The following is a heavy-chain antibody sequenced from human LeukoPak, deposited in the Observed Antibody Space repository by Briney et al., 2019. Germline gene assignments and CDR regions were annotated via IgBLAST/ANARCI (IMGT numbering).Heavy chain of an antibody. CDR3: ARPHMIVVVITYFDY. CDR2: ISYDGSNK. CDR1: GFTFYTYA. Sequence: GGSLRLSCAASGFTFYTYAMSWVRQAPGKGLEWVAVISYDGSNKYYADSVKGRFTISRDNSKNTLYLQMNSLRAEDTAVYYCARPHMIVVVITYFDYWGQGTLVTVSS. D-gene: IGHD3-22*01. J-gene: IGHJ4*02. V-gene: IGHV3-30-3*01.